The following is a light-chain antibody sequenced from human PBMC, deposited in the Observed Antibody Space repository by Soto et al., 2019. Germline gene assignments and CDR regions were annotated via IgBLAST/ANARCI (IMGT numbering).Light chain of an antibody. V-gene: IGLV2-14*01. CDR2: EVS. J-gene: IGLJ1*01. Sequence: QSALTQPASVSGSPGQSITFSCTGTSSDVGGYNYVSWYQQHPGKAPKLMIYEVSNRPSGVSNRFSGSKSGSTASLTISGLQAEDEADYYCCSYTSSGTYVFGTGTKLTVL. CDR3: CSYTSSGTYV. CDR1: SSDVGGYNY.